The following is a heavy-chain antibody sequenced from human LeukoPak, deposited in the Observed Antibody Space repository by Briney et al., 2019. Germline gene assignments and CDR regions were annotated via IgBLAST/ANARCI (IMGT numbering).Heavy chain of an antibody. J-gene: IGHJ4*02. CDR3: ARDSPWMITFGGVIIPFDY. Sequence: SVKVSCKASGGTFSSYTISWVRQAPGQGLEWMGRIIPILGIANYAQKFQGRVTITADKSTSTAYMELSSLRSEDTAVYYCARDSPWMITFGGVIIPFDYWGQGTLVTVSS. D-gene: IGHD3-16*02. CDR1: GGTFSSYT. CDR2: IIPILGIA. V-gene: IGHV1-69*04.